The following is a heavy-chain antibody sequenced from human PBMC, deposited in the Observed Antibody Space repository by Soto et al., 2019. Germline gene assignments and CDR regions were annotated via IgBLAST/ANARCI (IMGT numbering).Heavy chain of an antibody. J-gene: IGHJ6*03. Sequence: SETLSLTCTVSGGPISSYYWSWIRQPPGKGLEWIGYIYYSGSTNYNPSLKSRVTISVDTSKNQFSLKLSSVTAAGTAVYYCAGHVGDLPYYDFWSGTQTYYSYYYMACWGKGTPVTVS. V-gene: IGHV4-59*08. D-gene: IGHD3-3*01. CDR3: AGHVGDLPYYDFWSGTQTYYSYYYMAC. CDR2: IYYSGST. CDR1: GGPISSYY.